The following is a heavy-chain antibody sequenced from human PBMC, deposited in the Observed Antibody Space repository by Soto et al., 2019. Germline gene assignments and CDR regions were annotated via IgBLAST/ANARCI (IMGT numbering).Heavy chain of an antibody. CDR1: GLNFCSYA. V-gene: IGHV3-23*01. D-gene: IGHD5-12*01. CDR2: ISGSGGST. J-gene: IGHJ4*02. CDR3: AKDRSWLRFGVVDY. Sequence: GSPRLSCAAPGLNFCSYAMSWGRHSPGKGLEWVSAISGSGGSTYYADSVKGRFTISRDNSKNTLYLQMNSLRAEDTAVYYCAKDRSWLRFGVVDYWGQGTLVTVSS.